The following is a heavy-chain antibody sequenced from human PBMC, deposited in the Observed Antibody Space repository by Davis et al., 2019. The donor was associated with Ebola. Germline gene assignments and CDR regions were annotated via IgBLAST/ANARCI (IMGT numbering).Heavy chain of an antibody. CDR2: IDPSDSYT. J-gene: IGHJ6*04. D-gene: IGHD3-16*01. V-gene: IGHV5-10-1*01. CDR3: ARRTSLGHSKNHGWDV. CDR1: GYIFTSYS. Sequence: GESLKISCKGSGYIFTSYSINWVRQMPGKGLEWMGKIDPSDSYTYYRPSFQGHVTISVDKSTTTAYLQWGSLRASDTAIYYCARRTSLGHSKNHGWDVWGKGTTVTVSS.